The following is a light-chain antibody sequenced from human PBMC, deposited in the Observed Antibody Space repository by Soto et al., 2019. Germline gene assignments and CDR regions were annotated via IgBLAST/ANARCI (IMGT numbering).Light chain of an antibody. CDR2: GAS. V-gene: IGKV3-20*01. Sequence: EIVLTQSPGTPSLSPGERATLSCRASQSVSSSYLAWYQQKPGQAPRLLIYGASSRATGIPDRFSASGSGTDFTLTISRLEPEDFAVYYCQQLGTFGQGTKVEIK. CDR1: QSVSSSY. J-gene: IGKJ1*01. CDR3: QQLGT.